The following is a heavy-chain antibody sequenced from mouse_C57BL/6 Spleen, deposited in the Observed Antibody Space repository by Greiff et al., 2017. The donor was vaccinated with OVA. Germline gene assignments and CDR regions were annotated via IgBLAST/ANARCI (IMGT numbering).Heavy chain of an antibody. CDR3: ARGAQATYAMDD. Sequence: QVQLQQPGAELVMPGASVKLSCKASGYTFTSYWMPWVKQRPGQGLEWIGEIDPSDSYTNYNQKFKGKSTLTVDKSSSTAYMQLSSLTSEDSAVYYCARGAQATYAMDDWGQGTSVTVSS. J-gene: IGHJ4*01. CDR1: GYTFTSYW. CDR2: IDPSDSYT. V-gene: IGHV1-69*01. D-gene: IGHD3-2*02.